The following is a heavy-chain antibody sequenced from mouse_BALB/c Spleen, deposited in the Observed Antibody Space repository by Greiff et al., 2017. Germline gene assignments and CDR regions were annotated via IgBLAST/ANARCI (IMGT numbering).Heavy chain of an antibody. V-gene: IGHV5-17*02. CDR1: GFTFSSFG. J-gene: IGHJ2*01. CDR3: ARSTVVPYYFDY. D-gene: IGHD1-1*01. Sequence: EVKLMESGGGLVQPGGSRKLSCAASGFTFSSFGMHWVRQAPETGLEWVAYISSGCSTIYYADTVKGRFTISSDNPKNTLFLQMTSLRSEDTAMYYCARSTVVPYYFDYWGQGTTLTVSS. CDR2: ISSGCSTI.